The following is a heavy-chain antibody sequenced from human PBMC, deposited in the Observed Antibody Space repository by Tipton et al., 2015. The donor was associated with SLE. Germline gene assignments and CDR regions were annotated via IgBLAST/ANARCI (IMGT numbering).Heavy chain of an antibody. CDR2: INWNSGSI. J-gene: IGHJ4*02. CDR3: VKSGADDYVWGAGSYFDN. CDR1: GFIFDDYA. Sequence: SLRLSCAASGFIFDDYAIHWVRQAPGKGLEWVSGINWNSGSIGYAGSVKGRFTISRDNAKNLLYLQMNSLRAEDTAFCYCVKSGADDYVWGAGSYFDNWGQGTLVTVSS. D-gene: IGHD3-16*01. V-gene: IGHV3-9*01.